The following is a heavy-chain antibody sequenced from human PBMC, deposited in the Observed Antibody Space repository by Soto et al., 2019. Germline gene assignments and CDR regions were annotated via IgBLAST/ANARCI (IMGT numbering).Heavy chain of an antibody. CDR3: AHTSSSWSRCEYFQH. J-gene: IGHJ1*01. CDR1: GFSLTTNKMS. Sequence: SGPTLVNPTQTLTLTCTFSGFSLTTNKMSVSWIRQPPGKALEWLARIDWDDDKFYNTSLKTRLTISKDTSKNQVLLTMTDMDPVDTATYYCAHTSSSWSRCEYFQHWGQGTLVTVSS. D-gene: IGHD6-13*01. V-gene: IGHV2-70*12. CDR2: IDWDDDK.